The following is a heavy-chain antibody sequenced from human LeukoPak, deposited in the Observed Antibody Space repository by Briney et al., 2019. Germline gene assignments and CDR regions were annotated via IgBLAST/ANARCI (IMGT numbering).Heavy chain of an antibody. Sequence: PGGSLRLSCAASGFTFSSYSMNWVRQAPGKGLEWVSSISSSSSYIYYADSVKGRFTISRDNAKNSLYLQMNSLRAEDTAVYYCARGEAYCGGDCYSGWYFDLWGRGTLVTVSS. CDR2: ISSSSSYI. D-gene: IGHD2-21*01. V-gene: IGHV3-21*01. CDR3: ARGEAYCGGDCYSGWYFDL. J-gene: IGHJ2*01. CDR1: GFTFSSYS.